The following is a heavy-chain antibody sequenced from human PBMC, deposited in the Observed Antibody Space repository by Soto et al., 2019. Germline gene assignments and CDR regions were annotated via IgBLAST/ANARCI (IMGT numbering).Heavy chain of an antibody. Sequence: PGESLKISCKASGYTFTNSWIGWVRQMPGKGLEWMGIVSPGDSATRYSPSFQGQVTVSADKSINTAYLQWSSLKASDTAIYYCARRSSSLRTIDYWGQGTLVTVSS. J-gene: IGHJ4*02. CDR1: GYTFTNSW. D-gene: IGHD6-6*01. CDR2: VSPGDSAT. V-gene: IGHV5-51*01. CDR3: ARRSSSLRTIDY.